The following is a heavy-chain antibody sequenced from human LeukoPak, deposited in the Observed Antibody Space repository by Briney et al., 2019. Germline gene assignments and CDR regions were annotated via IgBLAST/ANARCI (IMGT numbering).Heavy chain of an antibody. CDR3: ARRDYDNFPPSDAFDI. CDR1: GGSISSYY. Sequence: SETLSLTCTVSGGSISSYYWSWIRQPPGKGLEWIGYIYYSGSTNYNPSLKSRVTISVDTSKNQFSLKLSSVTAADTAVYYRARRDYDNFPPSDAFDIWGQGTMVTV. D-gene: IGHD3-9*01. V-gene: IGHV4-59*01. J-gene: IGHJ3*02. CDR2: IYYSGST.